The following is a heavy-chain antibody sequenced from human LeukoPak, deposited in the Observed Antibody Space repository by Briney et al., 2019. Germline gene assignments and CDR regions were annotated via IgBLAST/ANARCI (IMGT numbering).Heavy chain of an antibody. V-gene: IGHV3-30-3*01. CDR3: ARENGYYGSGSIDY. CDR1: GFTFSSYA. J-gene: IGHJ4*02. Sequence: PGRSPRLSCAASGFTFSSYAMHWVRQAPGKGLEWVAVISYDGSNKYYADSVKGRFTISRDNSKNTLYLQMNSLRAEDTAVYYCARENGYYGSGSIDYWGQGTLVTVSS. CDR2: ISYDGSNK. D-gene: IGHD3-10*01.